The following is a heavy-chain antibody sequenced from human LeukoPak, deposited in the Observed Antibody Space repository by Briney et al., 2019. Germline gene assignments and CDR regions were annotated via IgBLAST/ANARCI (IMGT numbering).Heavy chain of an antibody. Sequence: ASVKVSCKASGYTFTGYYMHWVRQAPGQGLEWMGWINPNSGGTNYAQKFQGRVTITRNTSISTAYMELSSLRSEDTAVYYCARGADIRHYDFWSGYRLYYYYMDVWGKGTTVTVSS. CDR2: INPNSGGT. D-gene: IGHD3-3*01. V-gene: IGHV1-2*02. CDR1: GYTFTGYY. CDR3: ARGADIRHYDFWSGYRLYYYYMDV. J-gene: IGHJ6*03.